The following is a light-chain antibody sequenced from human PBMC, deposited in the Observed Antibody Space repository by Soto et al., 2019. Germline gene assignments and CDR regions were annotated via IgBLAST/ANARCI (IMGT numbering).Light chain of an antibody. J-gene: IGKJ5*01. CDR1: QSVDIS. CDR3: QQYNNWPPIT. V-gene: IGKV3-15*01. CDR2: GAS. Sequence: EMMLTQSPATLSVSPGERATLSCRASQSVDISLAWYQQKPGQAPRLLIYGASTRATGIPARFSGSGSGTEFTLTISSLQSEDFAVYYCQQYNNWPPITFGQGTRLEIK.